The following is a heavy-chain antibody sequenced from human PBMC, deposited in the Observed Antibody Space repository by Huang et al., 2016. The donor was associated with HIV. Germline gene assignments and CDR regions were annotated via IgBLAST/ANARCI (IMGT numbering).Heavy chain of an antibody. CDR2: ISGRGDYT. J-gene: IGHJ4*02. V-gene: IGHV3-23*01. CDR3: AKDLWYSSGWSFDY. CDR1: GFTFSSYA. Sequence: EVQLLESGGGLLQPGRSLRLSCAVSGFTFSSYAMSWVRPAPGKGLEWVSSISGRGDYTYYADSVKGRFTVSRDNSKNSLYLQMNSLRAEDTALYYCAKDLWYSSGWSFDYWGQGTLVTVSS. D-gene: IGHD6-19*01.